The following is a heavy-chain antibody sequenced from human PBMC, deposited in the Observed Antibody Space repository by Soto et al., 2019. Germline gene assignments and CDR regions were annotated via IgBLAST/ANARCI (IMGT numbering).Heavy chain of an antibody. CDR2: IYYSGST. J-gene: IGHJ4*02. CDR3: ARARDGYNGYFDY. Sequence: ETLSLTCTVSGGSISSYYWSWIRQPPGKGLEWIGYIYYSGSTNYNPSLKSRVTISVDTSENQFSLKLSSVTAADTAVYYCARARDGYNGYFDYWGQGTLVTVSS. D-gene: IGHD5-12*01. V-gene: IGHV4-59*01. CDR1: GGSISSYY.